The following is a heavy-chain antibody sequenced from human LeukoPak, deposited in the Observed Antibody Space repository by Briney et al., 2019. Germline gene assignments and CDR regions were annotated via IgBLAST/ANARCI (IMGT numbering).Heavy chain of an antibody. Sequence: GGSLRLSCAASGFTFSSYGMSWVRQAPGKGLEWVSAISGSGGSTYYADSVKGRFTISRDNAKNTLYLQMNSLRAEDTAVYYCARGLGGYTSSQAYWGQGTLVTVPS. J-gene: IGHJ4*02. CDR3: ARGLGGYTSSQAY. V-gene: IGHV3-23*01. CDR1: GFTFSSYG. D-gene: IGHD6-13*01. CDR2: ISGSGGST.